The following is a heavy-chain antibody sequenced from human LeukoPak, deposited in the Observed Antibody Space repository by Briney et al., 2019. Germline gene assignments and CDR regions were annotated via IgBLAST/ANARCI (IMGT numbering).Heavy chain of an antibody. V-gene: IGHV1-18*01. CDR1: GYTFTSYG. D-gene: IGHD3-22*01. CDR2: ISAYNGNT. Sequence: ASVKVSCKASGYTFTSYGISWVRQAPGQGLEWMGWISAYNGNTNYAQKLQGRVTMTTDTSTSTAYMELRSLRSDDTAVYYCARERGFYYDSSGYYHYWGQGTLVTVSS. J-gene: IGHJ4*02. CDR3: ARERGFYYDSSGYYHY.